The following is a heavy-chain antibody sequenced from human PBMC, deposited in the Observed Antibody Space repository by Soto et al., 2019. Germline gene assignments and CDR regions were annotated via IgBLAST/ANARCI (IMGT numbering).Heavy chain of an antibody. CDR2: IYYSGIT. V-gene: IGHV4-59*01. CDR3: AIYKSNYYYGLDV. CDR1: GGSISSYY. Sequence: PSETLSLTCTVSGGSISSYYWSWIRQPPGKGLEWIGYIYYSGITNYNPSLKSRVTISVDTSKNQFSLKLSSVTAADTAVYYCAIYKSNYYYGLDVWGQGTTVTV. J-gene: IGHJ6*02. D-gene: IGHD1-20*01.